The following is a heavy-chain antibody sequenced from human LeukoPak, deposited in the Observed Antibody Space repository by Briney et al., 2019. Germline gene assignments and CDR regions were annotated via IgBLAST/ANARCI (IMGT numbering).Heavy chain of an antibody. CDR3: ARKADSGGQGDY. D-gene: IGHD3-22*01. J-gene: IGHJ4*02. Sequence: GGSLRLSCAAFGFTVSVNYMSWVRQAPGKGLECVSVIYSGGNTYYADSVKGRFTISRDNSKNTLYLQMNSLRAEDTAVYYCARKADSGGQGDYWGPGTLVTVSS. CDR2: IYSGGNT. V-gene: IGHV3-66*01. CDR1: GFTVSVNY.